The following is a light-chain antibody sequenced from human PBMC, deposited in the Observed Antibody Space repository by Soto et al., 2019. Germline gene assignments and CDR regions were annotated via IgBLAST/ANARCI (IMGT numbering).Light chain of an antibody. J-gene: IGKJ1*01. CDR1: QSVSSSY. Sequence: EIVLTQSPGTLSLSPGERATLSCRSSQSVSSSYLAWYQQKPGQAPRLLIYDASSRATGIPDRFSGSGSGTDLTLSISRLEPEDFAVYYCKQYGSSPTFGQGTKVEIK. CDR3: KQYGSSPT. CDR2: DAS. V-gene: IGKV3-20*01.